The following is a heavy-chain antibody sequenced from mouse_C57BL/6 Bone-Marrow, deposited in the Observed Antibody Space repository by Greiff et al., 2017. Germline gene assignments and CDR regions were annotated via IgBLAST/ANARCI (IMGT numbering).Heavy chain of an antibody. V-gene: IGHV1-54*01. CDR2: INPGSGGT. Sequence: QVQLQQSGAELVRPGTSVKVSCKASGYAFTNYLIEWVKQRPGQGLEWIGVINPGSGGTNYNEKFKGKATLTADKSSSTAYMQLSSLTSEDSAVYFYARSGYDYDNCDYWGQGTTLTVSS. CDR1: GYAFTNYL. J-gene: IGHJ2*01. CDR3: ARSGYDYDNCDY. D-gene: IGHD2-4*01.